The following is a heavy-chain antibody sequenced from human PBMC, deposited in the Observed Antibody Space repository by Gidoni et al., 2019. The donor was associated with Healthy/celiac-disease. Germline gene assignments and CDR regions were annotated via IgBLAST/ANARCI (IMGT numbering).Heavy chain of an antibody. Sequence: SYWMSWVRQAPGKGLEWVANIKQDGSEKYYVDSVKGRFTIPRDNAKNSLYLQMNSLRAEDTAVYSCARDFYSYAIATYYYYDYGMDVWGQGTTVTVSS. J-gene: IGHJ6*02. CDR1: SYW. D-gene: IGHD5-18*01. CDR2: IKQDGSEK. V-gene: IGHV3-7*01. CDR3: ARDFYSYAIATYYYYDYGMDV.